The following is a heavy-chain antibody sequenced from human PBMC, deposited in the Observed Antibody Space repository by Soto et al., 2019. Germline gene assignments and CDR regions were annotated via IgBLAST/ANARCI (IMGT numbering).Heavy chain of an antibody. CDR1: GFTFSSYG. D-gene: IGHD3-22*01. J-gene: IGHJ4*02. CDR2: ISYDGSNK. CDR3: AKDNFLYNDDSSGYSLDY. V-gene: IGHV3-30*18. Sequence: QVQLVESGGGVVQPGRSLRLSCAASGFTFSSYGMHWVRQAPGKGLEWVAVISYDGSNKYYADSVKGRFTISRDNSKNTLYLQMNSLRAEDTAVYYCAKDNFLYNDDSSGYSLDYWGQGTLVTVSS.